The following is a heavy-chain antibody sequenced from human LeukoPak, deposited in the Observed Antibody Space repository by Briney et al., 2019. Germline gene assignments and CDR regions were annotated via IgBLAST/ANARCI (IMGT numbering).Heavy chain of an antibody. CDR2: IYTSGST. V-gene: IGHV4-61*02. J-gene: IGHJ5*02. Sequence: SETLSLTCTVSGGSISSGSYYWSWIRQPAGKGLEWIGRIYTSGSTNYNPSLKSRVTISVDTSKNQFSLKLSSVTAADTAVYYCATDGTTTWGQGTLVTVSS. CDR1: GGSISSGSYY. D-gene: IGHD1-1*01. CDR3: ATDGTTT.